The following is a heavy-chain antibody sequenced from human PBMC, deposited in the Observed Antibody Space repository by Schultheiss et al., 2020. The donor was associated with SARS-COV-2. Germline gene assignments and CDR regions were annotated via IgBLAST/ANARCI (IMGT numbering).Heavy chain of an antibody. V-gene: IGHV3-30*18. D-gene: IGHD3-3*01. Sequence: GGSLRLSCAASGFTFSSYGMHWVRQAPGKGLEWVAVISYDGSNKYYADSVKGRFTISRDNSKNTLYLQMNSLRAEDTAVYYCAKTGNYDFWSGYRYYYGMDVWGQGTTVTVSS. CDR2: ISYDGSNK. CDR1: GFTFSSYG. J-gene: IGHJ6*02. CDR3: AKTGNYDFWSGYRYYYGMDV.